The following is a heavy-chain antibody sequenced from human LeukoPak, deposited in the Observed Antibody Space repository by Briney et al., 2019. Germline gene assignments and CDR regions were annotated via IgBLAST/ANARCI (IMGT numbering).Heavy chain of an antibody. CDR2: INGDGRNI. V-gene: IGHV3-74*01. J-gene: IGHJ4*02. Sequence: GGSLRLSCVASGFTFSSYWMHWVRQDPRKGLVWVSRINGDGRNINYADSVRGRFTISRDNAKNTLYLQMNTLRAEDTAVYYCARGWPPPAAGFDYWGQGTLVTVSS. D-gene: IGHD6-13*01. CDR3: ARGWPPPAAGFDY. CDR1: GFTFSSYW.